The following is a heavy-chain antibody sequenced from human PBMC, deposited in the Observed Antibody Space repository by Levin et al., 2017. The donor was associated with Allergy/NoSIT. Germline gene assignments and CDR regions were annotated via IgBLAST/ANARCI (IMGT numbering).Heavy chain of an antibody. Sequence: KISCKASGGTFSSYAISWVRQAPGQGLEWMGGIIPIFGTANYAQKFQGRVTITADESTSTAYMELSSLRSEDTAVYYCARSPRVLRYFDWLPNYFDYWGQGTLVTVSS. CDR2: IIPIFGTA. CDR1: GGTFSSYA. V-gene: IGHV1-69*01. J-gene: IGHJ4*02. D-gene: IGHD3-9*01. CDR3: ARSPRVLRYFDWLPNYFDY.